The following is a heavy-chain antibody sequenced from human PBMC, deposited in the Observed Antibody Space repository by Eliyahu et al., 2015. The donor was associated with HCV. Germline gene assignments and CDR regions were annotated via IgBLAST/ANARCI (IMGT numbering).Heavy chain of an antibody. CDR1: GYTFTSYA. D-gene: IGHD3-22*01. CDR2: INAGNGNT. J-gene: IGHJ6*02. CDR3: ARASGVVVTYYYYGMDV. Sequence: QVQLVQSGAEVKKPGASVKVSCKASGYTFTSYAMHWVRQAPGQRLEWMGWINAGNGNTKYSQKFQGRVTITRDTSASTAYMELSSLRSEDTAVYYCARASGVVVTYYYYGMDVWGQGTTVTVSS. V-gene: IGHV1-3*01.